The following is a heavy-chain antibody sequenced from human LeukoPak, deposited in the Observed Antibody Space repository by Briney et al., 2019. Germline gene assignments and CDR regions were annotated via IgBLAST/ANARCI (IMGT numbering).Heavy chain of an antibody. CDR2: IIPIFGTA. Sequence: ASVKVSRKASGGTFSSYAISWVRQAPGQGLEWMGGIIPIFGTANYAQKFQGRVTITTDESTSTAYMELSSLRSEDTAVYYCARAREGIALLGLLQVPLVTWGQGTLVTVSS. J-gene: IGHJ5*02. V-gene: IGHV1-69*05. CDR3: ARAREGIALLGLLQVPLVT. D-gene: IGHD6-13*01. CDR1: GGTFSSYA.